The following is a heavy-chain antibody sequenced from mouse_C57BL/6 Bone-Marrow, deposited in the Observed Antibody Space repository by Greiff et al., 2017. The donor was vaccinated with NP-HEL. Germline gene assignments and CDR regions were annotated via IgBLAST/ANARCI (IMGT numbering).Heavy chain of an antibody. D-gene: IGHD1-1*01. Sequence: VQLQQSGPELVKPGASVKIPCKASGYTFTDYNMDWVKQSHGKSLEWIGDINPNNGGTIYNQKFKGKATLTVDKSSSTAYMELRSLTSEDTAVYYCARSPITTVVARMAMDYWGQGTSVTVSS. CDR1: GYTFTDYN. V-gene: IGHV1-18*01. J-gene: IGHJ4*01. CDR3: ARSPITTVVARMAMDY. CDR2: INPNNGGT.